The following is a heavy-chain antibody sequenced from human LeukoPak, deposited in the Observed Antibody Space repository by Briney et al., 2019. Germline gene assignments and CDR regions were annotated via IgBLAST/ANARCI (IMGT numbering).Heavy chain of an antibody. D-gene: IGHD3-10*01. Sequence: SETLSLTCTVSGGAISSYYWSWIRQPPGKGLEWIGSIYYSGSTYYNPSLKSRVTISVDTSKNQFSLKLSSVTAADTAVYYCARHATLLWFGELLYYFDYWGQGTLVTVSS. J-gene: IGHJ4*02. V-gene: IGHV4-59*05. CDR3: ARHATLLWFGELLYYFDY. CDR1: GGAISSYY. CDR2: IYYSGST.